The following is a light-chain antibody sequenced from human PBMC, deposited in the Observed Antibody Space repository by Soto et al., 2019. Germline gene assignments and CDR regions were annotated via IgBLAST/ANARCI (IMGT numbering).Light chain of an antibody. J-gene: IGLJ2*01. CDR1: SSDVGGYNY. V-gene: IGLV2-8*01. Sequence: QSALTQPPSASGSPGQSVTISCTGTSSDVGGYNYVSWYQQHPGKAPKLMIYEVSKRPSGVPDRFSGSKSGNTASLTVSGLQAEDAADYYCRSYAGSNNVVFGGGTKMTVL. CDR3: RSYAGSNNVV. CDR2: EVS.